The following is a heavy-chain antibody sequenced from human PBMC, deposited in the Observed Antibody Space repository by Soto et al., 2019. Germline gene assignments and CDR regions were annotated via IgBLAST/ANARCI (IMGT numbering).Heavy chain of an antibody. V-gene: IGHV1-8*01. CDR2: MNPNSGNT. J-gene: IGHJ6*02. Sequence: QVQLVQSGAEVKKPGASVKVSCKASGYTFTSYDINWVRQATGQGLEWMGWMNPNSGNTGYAQKYEGRVTMTRNTSISTVYMKLSSLRSEDTAVYYCARWPDGYYYYGMDVWGQGTTVTVSS. CDR3: ARWPDGYYYYGMDV. CDR1: GYTFTSYD.